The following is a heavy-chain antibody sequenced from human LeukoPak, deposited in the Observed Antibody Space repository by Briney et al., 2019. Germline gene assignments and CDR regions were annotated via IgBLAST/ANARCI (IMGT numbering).Heavy chain of an antibody. Sequence: SGGSLRLSCAASGFTFSSYAMSWVRQALGKGLEWVSTISGSTVSTYYADSVKGRFTISGDNSKNTLYLQMNSLRAEDTAVYYCGRSVAAPADYWGQGTLVIVSS. V-gene: IGHV3-23*01. D-gene: IGHD6-6*01. CDR2: ISGSTVST. CDR1: GFTFSSYA. CDR3: GRSVAAPADY. J-gene: IGHJ4*02.